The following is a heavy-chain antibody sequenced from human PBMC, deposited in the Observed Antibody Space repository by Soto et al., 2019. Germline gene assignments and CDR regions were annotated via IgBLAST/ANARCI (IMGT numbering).Heavy chain of an antibody. V-gene: IGHV3-30*18. D-gene: IGHD3-10*01. CDR3: AKDIRRGSWDYDY. J-gene: IGHJ4*02. Sequence: QVQLVESGGGVVQPGRSLRLSCAASGFTFSSYGMHWVRQAPGKGLEWVAVISYDGSNKYYADSVKGRFTISRDNSKNTLYLQMNSLRAEDTAVYYCAKDIRRGSWDYDYWGQGTLVTVSS. CDR2: ISYDGSNK. CDR1: GFTFSSYG.